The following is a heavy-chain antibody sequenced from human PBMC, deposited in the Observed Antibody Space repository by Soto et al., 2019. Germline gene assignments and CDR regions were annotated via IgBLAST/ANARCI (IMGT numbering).Heavy chain of an antibody. CDR3: ARHDYYHRTFDI. V-gene: IGHV4-61*08. Sequence: PSETLSLTCRDSDGSVGTGAYYWSWIRQPPGKGLEWIGYTLYSGSPNYNPSLQSLQSRVTISVDTSRNQFSLRLTSVTAADTALYYCARHDYYHRTFDIWGQGTLVTVSS. D-gene: IGHD3-9*01. CDR1: DGSVGTGAYY. J-gene: IGHJ3*02. CDR2: TLYSGSP.